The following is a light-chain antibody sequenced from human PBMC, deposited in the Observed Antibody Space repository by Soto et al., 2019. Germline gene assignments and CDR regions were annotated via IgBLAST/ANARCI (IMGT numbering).Light chain of an antibody. Sequence: EIVLTQSPGTLSLSPGERATLSCRASQSIRNNFLAWYQQKPGQAPRLLIYGASNRATGIPDRFSGSGSGTDFSLTISRLGPEDFAVYYCQQYVTSPWTFGQGTKVELE. CDR2: GAS. CDR3: QQYVTSPWT. CDR1: QSIRNNF. V-gene: IGKV3-20*01. J-gene: IGKJ1*01.